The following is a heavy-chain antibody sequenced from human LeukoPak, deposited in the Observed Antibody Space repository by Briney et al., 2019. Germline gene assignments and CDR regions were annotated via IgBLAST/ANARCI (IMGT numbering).Heavy chain of an antibody. Sequence: GGSLRLSCAASGFTFSSYSMNWVRQAPGKGLEWVSSISSSSSYIYYADSVKGRFTISRDNAKNSLYLQMNSLRAEDTAVYYCARDRRLVRSLFDYWGQGTLVNVSS. D-gene: IGHD6-19*01. J-gene: IGHJ4*02. CDR1: GFTFSSYS. CDR3: ARDRRLVRSLFDY. V-gene: IGHV3-21*01. CDR2: ISSSSSYI.